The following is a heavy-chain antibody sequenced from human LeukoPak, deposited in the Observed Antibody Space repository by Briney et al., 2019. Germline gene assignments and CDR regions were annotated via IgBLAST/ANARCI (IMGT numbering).Heavy chain of an antibody. D-gene: IGHD6-19*01. CDR2: ISGSGGST. J-gene: IGHJ5*02. V-gene: IGHV3-23*01. Sequence: PSETLSLTCAVYGGSFSGYYWSWVRQAPGKGLEWVSAISGSGGSTYYADSVKGRFTISRDNSKNTLYLQMNSLRAEDTAVYYCAKDTAVAGIDWFDPWGQGTLVTVSS. CDR1: GGSFSGYY. CDR3: AKDTAVAGIDWFDP.